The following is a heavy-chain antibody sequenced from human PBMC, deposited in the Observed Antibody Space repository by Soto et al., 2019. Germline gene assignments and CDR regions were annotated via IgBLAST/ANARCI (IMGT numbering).Heavy chain of an antibody. CDR3: ARVTTYYDILTGYYPPRGMDV. J-gene: IGHJ6*02. V-gene: IGHV4-30-4*01. Sequence: PSETLSLTCTVSGGSISSGDYYWSWIRQPPGKGLEWIGYIYYSGSTYYNPSLKSRVTISVDTSKNQFSLKLSSVTAADTAVCYCARVTTYYDILTGYYPPRGMDVWGQGTTVTVSS. CDR2: IYYSGST. D-gene: IGHD3-9*01. CDR1: GGSISSGDYY.